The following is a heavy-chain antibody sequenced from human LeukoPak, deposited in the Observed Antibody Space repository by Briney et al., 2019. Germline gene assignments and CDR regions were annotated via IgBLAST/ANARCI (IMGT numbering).Heavy chain of an antibody. CDR2: ISYDGSNK. J-gene: IGHJ4*02. Sequence: GGSLRLSCAASGFTFSSYGMHWVRQAPGKGLEWVAVISYDGSNKYYADSVKGRFTISRDNSKNTLYLQMNSLRAEDTAVYYCAKARYYYDSSGYGDYWGQGTLVTVSS. CDR1: GFTFSSYG. CDR3: AKARYYYDSSGYGDY. V-gene: IGHV3-30*18. D-gene: IGHD3-22*01.